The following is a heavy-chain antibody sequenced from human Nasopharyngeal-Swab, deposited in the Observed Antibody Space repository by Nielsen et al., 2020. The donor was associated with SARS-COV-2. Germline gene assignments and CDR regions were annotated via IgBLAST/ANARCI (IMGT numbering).Heavy chain of an antibody. CDR1: GFTFSSYA. CDR3: ARELTNYYDSSGYLDY. J-gene: IGHJ4*02. D-gene: IGHD3-22*01. V-gene: IGHV3-30-3*01. CDR2: ISYDGSNK. Sequence: GGSLRLSCAASGFTFSSYAMHWVRQAPGKGLEWVAVISYDGSNKYYADSVKGRFTISRDNSKNTLCLQMNSLRAEDTAVYYCARELTNYYDSSGYLDYWGQGTLVTVSS.